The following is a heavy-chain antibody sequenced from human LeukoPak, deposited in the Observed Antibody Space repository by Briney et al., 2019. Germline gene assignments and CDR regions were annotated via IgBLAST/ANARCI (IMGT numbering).Heavy chain of an antibody. CDR3: ANELGSSWSPGDY. D-gene: IGHD6-13*01. CDR2: ISGSGGST. J-gene: IGHJ4*02. CDR1: GFTFSSYG. V-gene: IGHV3-23*01. Sequence: GGSLRLSCAASGFTFSSYGMHWVRQAPGKGLEWVSAISGSGGSTYYADSVKGRFTISRDNSKNTLYLQMNSLRAEDTAVYYCANELGSSWSPGDYWGQGTLVTVSS.